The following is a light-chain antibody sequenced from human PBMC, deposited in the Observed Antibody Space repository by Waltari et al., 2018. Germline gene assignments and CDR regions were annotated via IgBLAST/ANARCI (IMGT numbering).Light chain of an antibody. CDR1: QDIGGY. CDR3: QYFDNLPMFT. J-gene: IGKJ2*01. V-gene: IGKV1-33*01. Sequence: DIQLTQSPSSLAASVGDRVTLTCRASQDIGGYLNWYQQQPGKAPKLLIYKTSILNTEVPSRFSGGSSRIDYTLTITNLQPEDIATYYCQYFDNLPMFTFGPGTKVEIK. CDR2: KTS.